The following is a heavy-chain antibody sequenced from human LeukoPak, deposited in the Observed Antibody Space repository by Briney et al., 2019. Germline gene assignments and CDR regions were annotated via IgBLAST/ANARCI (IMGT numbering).Heavy chain of an antibody. J-gene: IGHJ4*02. CDR1: GFTFSSYS. CDR2: ISSSSSTI. Sequence: GGSLRLSCAASGFTFSSYSMNWVRQAPGKGLEWVSYISSSSSTIYYADSVKGRFTISRDNAKNSLYLQMNSLRAEDTAVYYCARDPKHYDSSGYEDDYWGQGTLVTVSS. V-gene: IGHV3-48*01. CDR3: ARDPKHYDSSGYEDDY. D-gene: IGHD3-22*01.